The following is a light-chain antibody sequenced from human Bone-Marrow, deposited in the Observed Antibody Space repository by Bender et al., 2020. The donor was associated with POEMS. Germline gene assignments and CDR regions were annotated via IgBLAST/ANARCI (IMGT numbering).Light chain of an antibody. Sequence: QSALTQPPSASGSPGQSVTISCTGTSSDVGDYTAVSWYQQHPGKAPKLMIYEVTKRPSGVPDRFSGSGSGNTASLTVSGLQAEDEADYFCGSFGGGTTANVVFGGGTKLTVL. J-gene: IGLJ2*01. V-gene: IGLV2-8*01. CDR1: SSDVGDYTA. CDR3: GSFGGGTTANVV. CDR2: EVT.